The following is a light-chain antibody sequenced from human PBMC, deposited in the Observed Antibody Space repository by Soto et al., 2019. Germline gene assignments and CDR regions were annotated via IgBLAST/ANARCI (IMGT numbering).Light chain of an antibody. Sequence: EIVLTQSPATLSLSPGERATLSCRASQSVTSYLAWYQQRPGQAPRLLIYDASRRATGIPARFSGSGSGADFTLTISSLEPEDFAVYYCQQRSNWPLTFGGGTKVDIK. V-gene: IGKV3-11*01. CDR2: DAS. CDR1: QSVTSY. J-gene: IGKJ4*01. CDR3: QQRSNWPLT.